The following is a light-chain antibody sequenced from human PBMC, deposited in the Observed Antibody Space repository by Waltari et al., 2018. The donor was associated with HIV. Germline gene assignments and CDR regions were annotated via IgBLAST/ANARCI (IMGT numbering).Light chain of an antibody. V-gene: IGKV3-15*01. CDR3: QEYNNWPWT. CDR1: ESVSSN. CDR2: GAS. Sequence: EEVLTQSPATLSVSPGDRVTLSCRASESVSSNLAWYQQKRGQAPRLVIYGASSRAAGIPGRFSGSGSGTEFTLTISSLQSEDFAVYYCQEYNNWPWTFGQGTKVEIK. J-gene: IGKJ1*01.